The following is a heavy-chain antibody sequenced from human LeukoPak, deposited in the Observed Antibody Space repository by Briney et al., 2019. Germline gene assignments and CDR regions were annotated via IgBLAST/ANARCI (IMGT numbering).Heavy chain of an antibody. CDR3: AREANHCSSTSCHFDY. J-gene: IGHJ4*02. Sequence: SVKVSCKASGVTFSSYTISWVRQAPGQGLEWMGRIIPIFGTANYAQKFRGRVTITTDESTSTAYMELSSLRSEDTAVYYCAREANHCSSTSCHFDYWGQGTLVTVSS. CDR1: GVTFSSYT. D-gene: IGHD2-2*01. CDR2: IIPIFGTA. V-gene: IGHV1-69*05.